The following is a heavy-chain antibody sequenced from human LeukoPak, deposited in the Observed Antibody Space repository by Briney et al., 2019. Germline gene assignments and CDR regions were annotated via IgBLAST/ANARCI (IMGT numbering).Heavy chain of an antibody. V-gene: IGHV3-30*18. J-gene: IGHJ4*02. CDR1: GFTFSSYG. CDR3: AKDRSIAAADYYFDY. Sequence: GGSLRLSCAASGFTFSSYGMHWVRQAPGKGLEWVAVISYDGNNKYYADSVKGRFSISRDNSKNTLFLQMNSLRAEDTAVYYCAKDRSIAAADYYFDYWGQGTPVTVSS. CDR2: ISYDGNNK. D-gene: IGHD6-13*01.